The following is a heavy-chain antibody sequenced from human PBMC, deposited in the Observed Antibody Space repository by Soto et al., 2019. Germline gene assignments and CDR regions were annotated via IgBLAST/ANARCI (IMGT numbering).Heavy chain of an antibody. CDR2: ISYSGST. CDR1: GGSISSSSYY. Sequence: QLQLQESGPGLVKPSETLSLTCAFSGGSISSSSYYWGWIRQPPGKGLEWIGSISYSGSTYYSPSLKSRVAISVNTSKNQFSLRLTSVTAADTAVYYCATSPVGDYGGYCFDYWGQGTLVTVSS. V-gene: IGHV4-39*01. CDR3: ATSPVGDYGGYCFDY. D-gene: IGHD4-17*01. J-gene: IGHJ4*02.